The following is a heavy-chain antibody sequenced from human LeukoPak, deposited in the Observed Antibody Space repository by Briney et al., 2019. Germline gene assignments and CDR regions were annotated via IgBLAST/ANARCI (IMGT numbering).Heavy chain of an antibody. V-gene: IGHV3-53*01. Sequence: GGSLRLSCAASGFTVSSSYMSWVRQAPGKWLEWVSVIYGGGSTYYADSVKGRFTTSRDNSKSTVYLQMNSLRAEDTAVYYCARVSRPSLGRGGTSVSYFDLWGRGTLVTVSS. CDR1: GFTVSSSY. J-gene: IGHJ2*01. CDR2: IYGGGST. CDR3: ARVSRPSLGRGGTSVSYFDL. D-gene: IGHD2-15*01.